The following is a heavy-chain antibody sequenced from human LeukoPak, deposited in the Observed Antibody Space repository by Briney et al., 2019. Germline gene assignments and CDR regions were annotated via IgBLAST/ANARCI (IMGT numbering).Heavy chain of an antibody. CDR3: ARGGSRGYLYNAFDV. J-gene: IGHJ3*01. D-gene: IGHD3-22*01. CDR2: IDYSGIGT. CDR1: GFSFKSYE. Sequence: GGSLRLSCVASGFSFKSYEMNWVRQAPGKGLEWVSYIDYSGIGTYYADSVKGRFTISRDNAKNSLYLQMNSLTAEDTAFYYCARGGSRGYLYNAFDVWGQGTVVTVSS. V-gene: IGHV3-48*03.